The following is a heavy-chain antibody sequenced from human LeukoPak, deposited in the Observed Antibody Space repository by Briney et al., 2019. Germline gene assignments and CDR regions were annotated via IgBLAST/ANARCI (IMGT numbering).Heavy chain of an antibody. D-gene: IGHD2-2*01. Sequence: SETLSLTCVVSDYSISSGYYWGWIRQPPGKGLEWIGSIYHSGSTYYNPSLRSRVTISVGTSKNQFSLKLRSVTAADTAVYYCARDYCSSTGCYSFVFDYWGQGTLVTVSA. J-gene: IGHJ4*02. CDR3: ARDYCSSTGCYSFVFDY. CDR2: IYHSGST. V-gene: IGHV4-38-2*02. CDR1: DYSISSGYY.